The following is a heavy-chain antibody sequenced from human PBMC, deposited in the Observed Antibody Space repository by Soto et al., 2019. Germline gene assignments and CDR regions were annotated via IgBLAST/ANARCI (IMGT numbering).Heavy chain of an antibody. J-gene: IGHJ5*02. D-gene: IGHD6-19*01. CDR2: IYHSGST. CDR1: GGSVSSGSYY. CDR3: ARLSAAWFDP. Sequence: QVQLQESGPGLVKPSETLSLTCTVSGGSVSSGSYYWGWIRQPPGKGLEWIGYIYHSGSTNYNPSLKSRVTISVATSKNQFSLSLTSVTAADTAVYYCARLSAAWFDPWGQGTLVTVAS. V-gene: IGHV4-61*01.